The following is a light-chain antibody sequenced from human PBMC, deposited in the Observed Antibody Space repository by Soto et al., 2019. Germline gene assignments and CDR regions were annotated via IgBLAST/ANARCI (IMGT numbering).Light chain of an antibody. CDR2: DGF. J-gene: IGKJ5*01. CDR3: QQYGNSPFT. CDR1: QSVSSSR. Sequence: DIVFTQSPATVSLSPGERATLPCGASQSVSSSRLAWYQQKPALAPRLLIYDGFLRATGIPDRFSGSGSGTDFTLTISRLEPEDFAVYYCQQYGNSPFTSGQGTLLEI. V-gene: IGKV3D-20*01.